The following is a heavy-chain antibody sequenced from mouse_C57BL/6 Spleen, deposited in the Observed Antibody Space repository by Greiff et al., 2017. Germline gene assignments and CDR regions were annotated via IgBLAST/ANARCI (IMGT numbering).Heavy chain of an antibody. V-gene: IGHV1-42*01. Sequence: VQLQQSGPELVKPGASVKISCKASGYSFTGYYMNWVKQSPEKSLEWIGEINPSTGGTTYNQKFKAKATLTVDKSSSTAYMQLTRLTSEDSAVYYCASSYGNYVGFAYWGQGTLVTVSA. CDR3: ASSYGNYVGFAY. CDR2: INPSTGGT. J-gene: IGHJ3*01. CDR1: GYSFTGYY. D-gene: IGHD2-1*01.